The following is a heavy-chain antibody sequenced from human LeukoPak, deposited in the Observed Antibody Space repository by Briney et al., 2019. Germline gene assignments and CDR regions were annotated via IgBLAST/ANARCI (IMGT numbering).Heavy chain of an antibody. CDR2: IRYDGSNK. Sequence: GGSLRLSCAASGFTFSDYAMHWVRQAPGRGLEWVAFIRYDGSNKYYADSVKGRFTISRDNSKNTLYLQMNSLRAEDTAVYYCAKDLLTWVQDGYWGQGTLVTVSS. D-gene: IGHD5-24*01. J-gene: IGHJ4*02. CDR3: AKDLLTWVQDGY. CDR1: GFTFSDYA. V-gene: IGHV3-30*02.